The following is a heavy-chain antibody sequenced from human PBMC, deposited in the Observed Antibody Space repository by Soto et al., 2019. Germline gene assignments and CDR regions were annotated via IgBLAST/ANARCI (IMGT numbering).Heavy chain of an antibody. V-gene: IGHV3-23*01. CDR1: GFTFSSYA. CDR3: AKDDLSQQWLASLYYFDY. J-gene: IGHJ4*02. D-gene: IGHD6-19*01. CDR2: ISGSGGRT. Sequence: GGSLRLSCAASGFTFSSYAMSWVRQAPGKGLEWVSAISGSGGRTYYADSVKGRFTISRDNSKNTLYLQMNSLRAEDTALYYCAKDDLSQQWLASLYYFDYWGQGTLVTVSS.